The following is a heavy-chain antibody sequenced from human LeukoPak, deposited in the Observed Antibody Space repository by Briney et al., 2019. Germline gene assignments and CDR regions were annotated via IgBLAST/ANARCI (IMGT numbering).Heavy chain of an antibody. CDR1: GFTFSSYS. CDR2: ISSSSSYI. CDR3: ARDYGTKYFLFGYCSGGSCHGYFDY. V-gene: IGHV3-21*01. Sequence: GGSLRLSCAASGFTFSSYSMNWVRQAPGKGLEWVSSISSSSSYIYYADSVKGRFTISRDNAKNSLYLQMNSLRAEDTAVHYCARDYGTKYFLFGYCSGGSCHGYFDYWGQGTLVTVSS. J-gene: IGHJ4*02. D-gene: IGHD2-15*01.